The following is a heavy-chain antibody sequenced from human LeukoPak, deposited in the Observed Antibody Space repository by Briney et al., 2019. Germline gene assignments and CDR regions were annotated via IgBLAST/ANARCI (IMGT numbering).Heavy chain of an antibody. J-gene: IGHJ6*03. V-gene: IGHV4-59*01. CDR1: GGSISSYY. CDR2: IYYSGST. CDR3: ARRTRYYYMDV. Sequence: SETLSLTCTVSGGSISSYYWSWIRQPPGKGLEWIGYIYYSGSTNYNPSLKSRVTISVDTSKNQFSLKLSSVTAADTAVYYCARRTRYYYMDVWGKGTTVTISS.